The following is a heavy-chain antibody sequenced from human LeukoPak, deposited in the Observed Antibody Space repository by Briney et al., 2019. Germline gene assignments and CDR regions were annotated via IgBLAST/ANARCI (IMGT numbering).Heavy chain of an antibody. V-gene: IGHV1-2*06. CDR2: INPNSGGT. CDR3: ARERTTVVTLDYYYGMDV. J-gene: IGHJ6*02. D-gene: IGHD4-23*01. Sequence: ASVKVSCKASGYTFIGYYMHWVRQALGQGLEWMGRINPNSGGTKYAQKFQGRLTMTRDTSISTANMELSRLRSDDTAVYYCARERTTVVTLDYYYGMDVWGQGTTVTVSS. CDR1: GYTFIGYY.